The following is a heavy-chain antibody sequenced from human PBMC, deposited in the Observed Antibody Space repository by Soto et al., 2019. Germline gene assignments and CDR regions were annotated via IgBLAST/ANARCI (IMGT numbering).Heavy chain of an antibody. V-gene: IGHV1-69*06. D-gene: IGHD3-3*01. Sequence: QVQLVQSGAEVKKPGSSVKVSCKASGGTFSSYAISWVRQAPGQGLEWMGGIIPIFGTANYAQKFQGRVTITADKSTSTAYMELSSLRSEDTAVYYCARDRQGIRYYFWSGYSGGMDVWGQGTTVTVSS. J-gene: IGHJ6*02. CDR2: IIPIFGTA. CDR3: ARDRQGIRYYFWSGYSGGMDV. CDR1: GGTFSSYA.